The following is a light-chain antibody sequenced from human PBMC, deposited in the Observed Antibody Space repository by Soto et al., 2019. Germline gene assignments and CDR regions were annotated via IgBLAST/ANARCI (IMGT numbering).Light chain of an antibody. V-gene: IGKV1-33*01. Sequence: DIQMTQSPSSLSASVGDRVTITCQASQDISNYLNWYQQKPGKAPKLLIYDASNLETGVPSRFSGSGSGTDFTFTISSLQPEDVATYYCQKCKVAPFTFGGGTKVEIK. CDR3: QKCKVAPFT. CDR1: QDISNY. CDR2: DAS. J-gene: IGKJ4*01.